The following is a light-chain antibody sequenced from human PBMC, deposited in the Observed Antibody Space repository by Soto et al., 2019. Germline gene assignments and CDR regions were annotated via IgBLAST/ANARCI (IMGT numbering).Light chain of an antibody. CDR3: QQANSFPPRT. V-gene: IGKV1-12*01. J-gene: IGKJ1*01. Sequence: DIQMTQSPSSVSASIGDRVIITCRASQDIGTWLAWYQQKPGQVPNLLMYPASSLHSGVPSRFSGSGSGTEFTLTISSLQPEDFATYYCQQANSFPPRTFGQATKVDIK. CDR1: QDIGTW. CDR2: PAS.